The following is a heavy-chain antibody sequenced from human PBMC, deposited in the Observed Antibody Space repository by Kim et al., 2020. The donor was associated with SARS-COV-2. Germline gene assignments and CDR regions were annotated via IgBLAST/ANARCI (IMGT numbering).Heavy chain of an antibody. CDR1: GFTFSDSV. J-gene: IGHJ6*02. Sequence: GGSLRLSCTASGFTFSDSVIRWVRQASGKGLEWIGRIRSKPNNYATAYAASLKGRFTISRDDSENTAFLQMNSLKTEDTAVYYCTRLPTYGGNSYYYYGMDVWGQGTTVTVSS. D-gene: IGHD4-17*01. CDR3: TRLPTYGGNSYYYYGMDV. V-gene: IGHV3-73*01. CDR2: IRSKPNNYAT.